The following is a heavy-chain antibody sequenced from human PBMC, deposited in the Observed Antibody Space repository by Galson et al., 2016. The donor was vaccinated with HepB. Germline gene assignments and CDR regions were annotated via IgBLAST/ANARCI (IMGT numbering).Heavy chain of an antibody. CDR1: GFTFDDYT. J-gene: IGHJ4*02. Sequence: SLRLSCAASGFTFDDYTMHWVRQAPGKGLEWVSLISWNGGVTHYADSVEGRFTISRDNSKNSLYLQMNSLRSEDTALYYCAKDNSSGWTFFENWGQGTLVTVSS. V-gene: IGHV3-43*01. D-gene: IGHD6-25*01. CDR3: AKDNSSGWTFFEN. CDR2: ISWNGGVT.